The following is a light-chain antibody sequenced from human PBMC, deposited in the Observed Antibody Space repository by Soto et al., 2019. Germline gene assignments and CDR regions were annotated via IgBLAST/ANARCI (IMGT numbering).Light chain of an antibody. CDR3: CSYAGSYSYV. CDR2: DVS. Sequence: QSALTQPPSVSGSPGQSVTISCTGTSSDVGGYNYVSWNQQHPGKAPKLMIYDVSKRPSGVPDRVSGSKSGNTASLTISGLQAEDEADYYCCSYAGSYSYVFGTGTKVTVL. CDR1: SSDVGGYNY. J-gene: IGLJ1*01. V-gene: IGLV2-11*01.